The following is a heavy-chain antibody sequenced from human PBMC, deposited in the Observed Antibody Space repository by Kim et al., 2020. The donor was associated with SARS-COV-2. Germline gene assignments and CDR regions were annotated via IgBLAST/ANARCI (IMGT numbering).Heavy chain of an antibody. CDR3: ATRGDVDTAYYGMDV. D-gene: IGHD5-18*01. CDR1: GGSISSSSYY. CDR2: IYYSGST. Sequence: SETLSLTCTVSGGSISSSSYYWGWIRQPPGKGLEWIGSIYYSGSTYYNPSLKSRVTISVDTSKNQFSLKLSSVTAADTAVYYCATRGDVDTAYYGMDVWGQGTTVTVSS. V-gene: IGHV4-39*01. J-gene: IGHJ6*02.